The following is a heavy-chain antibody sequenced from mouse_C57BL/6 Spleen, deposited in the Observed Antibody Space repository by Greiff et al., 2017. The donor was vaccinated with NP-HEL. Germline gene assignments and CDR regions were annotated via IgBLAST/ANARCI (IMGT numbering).Heavy chain of an antibody. Sequence: VQLQQSGAELVRPGSSVKLSCKASGYTFTSYWMHWVKQRPIQGLEWIGNIDPSDSETHYNQKFKDKATLTVDKSSSTAYMQLSSLTSEDSAVYYCARGVTTAVAGGFAYWGQGTLVTVSA. CDR3: ARGVTTAVAGGFAY. CDR1: GYTFTSYW. CDR2: IDPSDSET. J-gene: IGHJ3*01. V-gene: IGHV1-52*01. D-gene: IGHD1-1*01.